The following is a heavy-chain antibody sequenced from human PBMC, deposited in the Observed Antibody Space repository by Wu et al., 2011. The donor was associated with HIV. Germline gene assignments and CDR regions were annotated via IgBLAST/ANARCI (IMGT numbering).Heavy chain of an antibody. D-gene: IGHD6-19*01. J-gene: IGHJ4*02. CDR2: INPNSGGT. CDR1: GYTFTGYY. Sequence: QVQLVQSGAEVKKPGASVKVSCKASGYTFTGYYMHWVRQAPGQGLEWMGWINPNSGGTNYAQKFQGRVTMTRDTSISTAYMELSRLRSDDTAVYYCARDRARSSGWYYFDYWARKPWSPSPQ. V-gene: IGHV1-2*02. CDR3: ARDRARSSGWYYFDY.